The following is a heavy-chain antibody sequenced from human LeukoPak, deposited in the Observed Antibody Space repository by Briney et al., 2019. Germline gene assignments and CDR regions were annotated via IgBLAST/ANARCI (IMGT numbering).Heavy chain of an antibody. J-gene: IGHJ1*01. D-gene: IGHD6-19*01. CDR1: GFTFSSYG. V-gene: IGHV3-33*01. Sequence: GRSLRLSCAASGFTFSSYGMHWVRPPPGKGRAWVAVIWYDGSKKNYPDSVKGRFTVSRDNSRNTLYLQTNSLRVEDTAVYFCARVSEDHTTGWYEEYFQHWGQGTLVTVSS. CDR3: ARVSEDHTTGWYEEYFQH. CDR2: IWYDGSKK.